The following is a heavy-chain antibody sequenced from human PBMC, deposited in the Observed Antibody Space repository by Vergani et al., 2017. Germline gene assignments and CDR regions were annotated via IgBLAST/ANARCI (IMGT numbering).Heavy chain of an antibody. V-gene: IGHV4-59*13. CDR1: GGSFNTYY. Sequence: QVQLEESGPGLVKPSETLSLTCTVSGGSFNTYYWSWIRQSPGKGLEWIGYIYSTGSTNYNPSLNSRVTMSVDTSKNQFSLKVRSVTAADTAVYFCARVIYVVEAATGYRLEGMDIWGQGTTVTISS. D-gene: IGHD3-9*01. J-gene: IGHJ6*02. CDR2: IYSTGST. CDR3: ARVIYVVEAATGYRLEGMDI.